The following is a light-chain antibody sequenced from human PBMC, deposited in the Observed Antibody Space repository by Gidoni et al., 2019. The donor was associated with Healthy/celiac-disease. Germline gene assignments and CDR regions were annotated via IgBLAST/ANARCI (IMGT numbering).Light chain of an antibody. CDR3: QQSYSTPPLT. V-gene: IGKV1-39*01. CDR2: AAS. CDR1: QSISSY. Sequence: DIQMTQSPSSLSASVGDRVTITCRASQSISSYLNWYQQKPGKAPKLLIYAASSLQSGVPSRGSGSGSGTDFTLTISSLQPEDFATYYCQQSYSTPPLTFGGGTKVEIK. J-gene: IGKJ4*01.